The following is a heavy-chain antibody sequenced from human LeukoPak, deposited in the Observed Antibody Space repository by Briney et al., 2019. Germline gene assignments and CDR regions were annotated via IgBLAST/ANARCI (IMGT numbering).Heavy chain of an antibody. CDR3: ARDLGAVGTVDY. J-gene: IGHJ4*02. CDR2: INVYSGKT. Sequence: ASVRVSSTASGYTFTTYGISCRRHTPGHGPEWMGWINVYSGKTNNAQKVEGRVTMTTDTSTSTDYMELRGLISDDTAIYYCARDLGAVGTVDYWGQGTLVTVSS. CDR1: GYTFTTYG. D-gene: IGHD1-7*01. V-gene: IGHV1-18*01.